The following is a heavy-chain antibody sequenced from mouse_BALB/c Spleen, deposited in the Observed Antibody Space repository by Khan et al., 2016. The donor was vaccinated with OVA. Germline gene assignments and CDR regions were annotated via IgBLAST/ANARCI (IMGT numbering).Heavy chain of an antibody. D-gene: IGHD1-1*01. CDR3: ARRGLRWDFDY. V-gene: IGHV1-7*01. CDR2: INPSTGYT. CDR1: GYTFINYW. Sequence: VQLQQSGAELAKPGASVKMSCKASGYTFINYWILWVKQRPGQGLEWIGYINPSTGYTEYNQNFKDKATLTADKSSSPAYMQLSRLTSEDSAVXYCARRGLRWDFDYWGQGTTLPVSS. J-gene: IGHJ2*01.